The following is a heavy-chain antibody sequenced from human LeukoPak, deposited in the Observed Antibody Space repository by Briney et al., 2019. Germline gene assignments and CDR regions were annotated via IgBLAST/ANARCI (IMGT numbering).Heavy chain of an antibody. D-gene: IGHD3-16*01. CDR2: INPNSGGT. V-gene: IGHV1-2*02. CDR1: GYTFTGYY. J-gene: IGHJ6*03. Sequence: ASVKVSCKASGYTFTGYYIHWVRQAPGQGLEWMGWINPNSGGTNYAQKFQGRVTMTRDTSINTAYMELSRLTSDDTAVYYCARDTPVGGSYYYYYMDVWGKGTTVTVSS. CDR3: ARDTPVGGSYYYYYMDV.